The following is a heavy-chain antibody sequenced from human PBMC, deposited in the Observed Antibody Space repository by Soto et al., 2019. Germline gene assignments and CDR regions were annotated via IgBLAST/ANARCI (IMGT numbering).Heavy chain of an antibody. J-gene: IGHJ4*02. Sequence: QITLKESGPTLVKPTQPLTLTCTFSGFSLSSTRMAVGWIRQPPGKALEWLALIYWDDDKRYSPFLKSRLTITKDTSNNQVVLTMSSMVPVDTARYYCAHIVVAGLGYYFDYWGQGTLVTVSS. D-gene: IGHD6-19*01. CDR2: IYWDDDK. CDR3: AHIVVAGLGYYFDY. V-gene: IGHV2-5*02. CDR1: GFSLSSTRMA.